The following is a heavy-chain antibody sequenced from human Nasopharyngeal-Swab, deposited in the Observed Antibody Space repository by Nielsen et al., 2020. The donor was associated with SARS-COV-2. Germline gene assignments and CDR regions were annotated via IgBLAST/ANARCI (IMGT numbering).Heavy chain of an antibody. D-gene: IGHD5-12*01. CDR2: ISGSGGST. J-gene: IGHJ6*02. CDR1: GFTFSSYA. V-gene: IGHV3-23*01. Sequence: GESLKISCAASGFTFSSYAMSWVRQAPGKGLEWVSAISGSGGSTYYADSVKGRFTISRDNSKNTLYLQMNSLRAEDTAVYYCAKIPTAPWLRFGNSMDVWGQGTTVTVSS. CDR3: AKIPTAPWLRFGNSMDV.